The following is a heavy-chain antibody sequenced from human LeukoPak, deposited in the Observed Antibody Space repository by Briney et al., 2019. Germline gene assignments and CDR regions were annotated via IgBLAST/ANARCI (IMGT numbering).Heavy chain of an antibody. CDR2: INPDSGGT. Sequence: ASVKVSCKASGYTFTGYYIHWVRQTPGQGLEWMGRINPDSGGTNYVPKFQGRVTLTRDTSINTAYMELSRLRSDDTAVYYCARDYYDSSGYARRAFDIWGQGTMVTVSS. V-gene: IGHV1-2*06. CDR1: GYTFTGYY. CDR3: ARDYYDSSGYARRAFDI. D-gene: IGHD3-22*01. J-gene: IGHJ3*02.